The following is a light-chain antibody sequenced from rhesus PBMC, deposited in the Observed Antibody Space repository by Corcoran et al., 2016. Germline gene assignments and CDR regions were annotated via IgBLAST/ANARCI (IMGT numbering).Light chain of an antibody. J-gene: IGKJ3*01. CDR1: QSVSSS. V-gene: IGKV3-53*02. CDR3: QKYSSSPFT. CDR2: GAS. Sequence: QVILTQSPATLSLSPGERATLSCRASQSVSSSLAWYQQKPGQALRLLIYGASSRATSIPVRISGSWSGTEFTLTISSRELEDFAVYYCQKYSSSPFTFGPGTKLDIK.